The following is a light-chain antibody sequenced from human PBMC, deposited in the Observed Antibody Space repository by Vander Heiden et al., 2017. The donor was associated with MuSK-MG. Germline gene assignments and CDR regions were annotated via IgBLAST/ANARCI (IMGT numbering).Light chain of an antibody. CDR3: QQYYSTPWT. Sequence: DIQMTQSPSSLSASVGDRVTITCRASQGISNSLAWYQQKPGRAPRLLLYAASRLESGVPSRFSGSGSGTDYTLTISSLQPEDFATYYCQQYYSTPWTFGQGTKVEIK. CDR1: QGISNS. CDR2: AAS. J-gene: IGKJ1*01. V-gene: IGKV1-NL1*01.